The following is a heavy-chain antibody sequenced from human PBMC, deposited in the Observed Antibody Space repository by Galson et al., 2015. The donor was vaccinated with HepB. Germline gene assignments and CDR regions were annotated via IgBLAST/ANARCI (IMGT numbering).Heavy chain of an antibody. CDR1: GFTFRNYV. CDR2: LSSSGGGT. Sequence: LRLSCAASGFTFRNYVMTWVRQAPGKVLEWVSSLSSSGGGTYYADSVKGRVTISRDNSKNTLYLQMHSLRAEDTAVYYCAKSYFDVSGYLDWGQGTLVTVSS. V-gene: IGHV3-23*01. CDR3: AKSYFDVSGYLD. D-gene: IGHD3-22*01. J-gene: IGHJ4*02.